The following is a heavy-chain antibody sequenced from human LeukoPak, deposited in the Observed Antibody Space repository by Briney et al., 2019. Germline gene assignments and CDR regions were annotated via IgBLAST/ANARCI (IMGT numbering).Heavy chain of an antibody. J-gene: IGHJ3*02. CDR1: GFTFSSYA. Sequence: GGSLRLSCAASGFTFSSYAMSWVRQAPGKGLEWVSAISGSGGSTYYADSVKGRFTISRDNSWNTLYLQMSSLRAEDTAVYYCAKDQVISGSEASDIWGQGTMVTVSS. V-gene: IGHV3-23*01. CDR2: ISGSGGST. D-gene: IGHD2-21*01. CDR3: AKDQVISGSEASDI.